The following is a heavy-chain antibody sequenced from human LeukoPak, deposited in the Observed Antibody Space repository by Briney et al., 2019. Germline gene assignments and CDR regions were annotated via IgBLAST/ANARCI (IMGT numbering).Heavy chain of an antibody. CDR2: IYYSGST. CDR1: GFTFSNYA. D-gene: IGHD5-12*01. CDR3: ARAGGGSGYDLFSAFDI. J-gene: IGHJ3*02. V-gene: IGHV4-39*07. Sequence: GSLRLSCTASGFTFSNYAMSWVRQPPGKGLEWIGSIYYSGSTYYNPSLKSRVTISVDTSKNQFSLKLSSVTAADTAVYYCARAGGGSGYDLFSAFDIWGQGTMVTVSS.